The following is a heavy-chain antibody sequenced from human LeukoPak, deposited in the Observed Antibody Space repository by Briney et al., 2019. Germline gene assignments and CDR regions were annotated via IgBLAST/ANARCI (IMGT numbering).Heavy chain of an antibody. CDR2: ISGSGGST. D-gene: IGHD2-2*01. J-gene: IGHJ4*02. CDR1: GFTFSSYA. CDR3: AKDFLSIVVVPASFDY. Sequence: GGSLRLSCAASGFTFSSYAMSWVRQAPGKGLEWVSAISGSGGSTYYADSVKGRFTISRDNSKNTLYLQMNSLRAEDTAVYYCAKDFLSIVVVPASFDYWGQGTLVTVSS. V-gene: IGHV3-23*01.